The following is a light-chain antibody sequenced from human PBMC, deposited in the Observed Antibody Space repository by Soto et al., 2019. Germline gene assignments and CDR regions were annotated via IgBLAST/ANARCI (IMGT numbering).Light chain of an antibody. CDR2: DAS. V-gene: IGKV3-15*01. CDR3: LQYHYWPWT. Sequence: EMQMTPSPATLSVSPGERVCLSCWASQSVTNKLAWYQQRPGQPPRLLLYDASTRATGVPATFSGSGSGTDFTLTIGSLQSEDLGVYFCLQYHYWPWTFGQGTKVDNK. CDR1: QSVTNK. J-gene: IGKJ1*01.